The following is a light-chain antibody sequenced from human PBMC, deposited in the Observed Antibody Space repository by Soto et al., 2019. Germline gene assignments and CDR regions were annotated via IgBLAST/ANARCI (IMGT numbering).Light chain of an antibody. J-gene: IGLJ1*01. CDR1: SSVVGGYNY. CDR2: DVS. CDR3: SSYTSSSAYV. V-gene: IGLV2-14*01. Sequence: QSALTQPASVSGSPGQSITISCTGTSSVVGGYNYVSWYQQHPGKAPKLMICDVSNRPSGVSNRFSGSKSGNTASLTISGLQAEDEADYYCSSYTSSSAYVFGTGTKVTVL.